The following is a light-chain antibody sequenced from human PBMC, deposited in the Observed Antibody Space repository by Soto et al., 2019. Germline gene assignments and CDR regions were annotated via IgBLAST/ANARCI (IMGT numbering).Light chain of an antibody. CDR3: QSYDSSLSVNWV. J-gene: IGLJ3*02. V-gene: IGLV1-40*01. CDR1: SSNIGAGYD. Sequence: QSVLTQPPSVSGAPGQRVTISCTGSSSNIGAGYDVHWYQQLPGTAPKLLIYGNSNRPSGVPDRFSGSKSGTSASLAITGLQAEDEADYYCQSYDSSLSVNWVFGGGPTLTVL. CDR2: GNS.